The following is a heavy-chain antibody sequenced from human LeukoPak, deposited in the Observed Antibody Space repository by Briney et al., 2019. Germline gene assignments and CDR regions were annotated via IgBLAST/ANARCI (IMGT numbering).Heavy chain of an antibody. J-gene: IGHJ4*02. D-gene: IGHD1-26*01. V-gene: IGHV3-74*01. Sequence: GGSLRLSCAASGFTFSSYWMRGVRQAPGKGLEWVSHINTDGSTTNYADSVKGRFTISRDNAKNTLYLQMHSLRAEDTAVYYCARGGRGLYGGQGTLVTVSS. CDR3: ARGGRGLY. CDR1: GFTFSSYW. CDR2: INTDGSTT.